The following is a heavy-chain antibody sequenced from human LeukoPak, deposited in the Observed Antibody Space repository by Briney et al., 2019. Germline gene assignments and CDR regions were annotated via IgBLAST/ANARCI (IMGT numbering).Heavy chain of an antibody. CDR3: AREGKNLFDP. Sequence: GASVKVSCKASGYTFTSYGISWVRQAPGQGLEWMGGIIPIFGTANYAQKFQGRVTMTTDTSTSTAYMELRSLRSDDTAVYYCAREGKNLFDPWGQGTLVTVSS. CDR1: GYTFTSYG. CDR2: IIPIFGTA. D-gene: IGHD3-10*01. V-gene: IGHV1-18*01. J-gene: IGHJ5*02.